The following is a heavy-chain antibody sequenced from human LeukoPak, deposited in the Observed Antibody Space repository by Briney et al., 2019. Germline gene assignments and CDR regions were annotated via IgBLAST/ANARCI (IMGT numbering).Heavy chain of an antibody. CDR1: GFTFSSYS. D-gene: IGHD3-22*01. J-gene: IGHJ4*02. Sequence: GGSLRLSCAASGFTFSSYSMNWVRQAPGKGLEWVAAISFDGSATYYVDSVKGRFTISRDNSKNTLYLQVNSLRTEDTAVYYCGKDYDSSAYYISADYWGQGTLVTVSS. CDR3: GKDYDSSAYYISADY. CDR2: ISFDGSAT. V-gene: IGHV3-30*18.